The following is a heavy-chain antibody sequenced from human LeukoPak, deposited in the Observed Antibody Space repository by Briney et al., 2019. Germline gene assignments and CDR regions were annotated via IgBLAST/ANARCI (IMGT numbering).Heavy chain of an antibody. V-gene: IGHV4-34*01. CDR1: GGSFSGYD. Sequence: SETLSLTCAVYGGSFSGYDWSWIRQTPGKRLEWIGEINHSGITNYNPSLKSRVTISVDTSKNQFSLKPNSVTAADTAVYYCAGIPLHYCSSTSCYLDYWGQGTLVTVSS. CDR3: AGIPLHYCSSTSCYLDY. CDR2: INHSGIT. D-gene: IGHD2-2*01. J-gene: IGHJ4*02.